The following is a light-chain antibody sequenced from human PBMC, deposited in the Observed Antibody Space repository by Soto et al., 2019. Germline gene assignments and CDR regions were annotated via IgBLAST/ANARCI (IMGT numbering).Light chain of an antibody. CDR2: DNS. J-gene: IGLJ2*01. CDR3: QSYDSSLSVV. CDR1: SSNIGAGYD. Sequence: QSVLTQPPSVSGAPGQRVTISCTGSSSNIGAGYDVHWYQQLPGTAPKLLIYDNSNRPSGVPDRFSGSKSGASASLAITVLQAEDEADYFCQSYDSSLSVVFGGGTKLTV. V-gene: IGLV1-40*01.